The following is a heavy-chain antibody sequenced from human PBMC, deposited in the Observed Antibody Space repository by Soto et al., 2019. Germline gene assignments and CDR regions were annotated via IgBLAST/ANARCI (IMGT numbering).Heavy chain of an antibody. CDR2: ISGSGGST. J-gene: IGHJ6*02. CDR1: GFTFSSYA. V-gene: IGHV3-23*01. D-gene: IGHD2-8*01. Sequence: EVQLLESGGGLVQPGGSLRLSCAASGFTFSSYAMSWVRQAPGKGLEWVSAISGSGGSTYYADSVKGRFTISRDNSKNTLYLQMNSLRAEDTAVYYCAKSPEGMVLTYYYYYGMDVWGQGTTVTVSS. CDR3: AKSPEGMVLTYYYYYGMDV.